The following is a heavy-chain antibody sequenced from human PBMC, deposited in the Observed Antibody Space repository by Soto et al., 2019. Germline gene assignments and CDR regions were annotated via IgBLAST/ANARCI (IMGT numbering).Heavy chain of an antibody. CDR2: IYYSERT. V-gene: IGHV4-39*01. CDR1: GASITSTTYF. J-gene: IGHJ4*02. CDR3: EKNLPRTGRFDY. Sequence: PSETLSLTCTLSGASITSTTYFWAWSRQPPGKGLEWVGSIYYSERTYYNPSLRSRVTICVDSSKNQFSLTMSSVTAADTAVYYCEKNLPRTGRFDYWGQGTSVTVSS.